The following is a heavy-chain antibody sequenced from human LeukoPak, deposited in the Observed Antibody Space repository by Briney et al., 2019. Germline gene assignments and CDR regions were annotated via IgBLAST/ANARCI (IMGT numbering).Heavy chain of an antibody. CDR3: ARGRPSRRGSFVFDY. V-gene: IGHV3-23*01. Sequence: PGGSLRLSCAASGFTFSNYGLSWVRQAPGKGLEWVSAISHSGGSTYYADSVEGRFTISRDNAKNSLYLQMNSLRAEDTAVYYCARGRPSRRGSFVFDYWGQGTLVTVSS. CDR1: GFTFSNYG. CDR2: ISHSGGST. D-gene: IGHD2-15*01. J-gene: IGHJ4*02.